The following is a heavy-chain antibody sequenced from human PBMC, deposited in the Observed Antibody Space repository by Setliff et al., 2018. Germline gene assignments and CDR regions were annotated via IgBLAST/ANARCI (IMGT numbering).Heavy chain of an antibody. CDR2: ISPSGDVT. CDR1: GFAFSDYA. CDR3: AKERHGDHVLDY. V-gene: IGHV3-23*01. D-gene: IGHD4-17*01. J-gene: IGHJ4*02. Sequence: PGGSLRLSCAASGFAFSDYAMSWVRLAPGRGLEWVSGISPSGDVTLYADSVKGRFTISRDNSKNTLYLQMNSLRAEDTAVYYCAKERHGDHVLDYWGQGTLVTVSS.